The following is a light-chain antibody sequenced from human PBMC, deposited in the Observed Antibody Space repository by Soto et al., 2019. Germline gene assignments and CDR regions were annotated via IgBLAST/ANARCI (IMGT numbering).Light chain of an antibody. CDR2: ANR. V-gene: IGLV1-40*01. Sequence: QSVLTQPPSVSGAPGQRVTISCTGSSSNIGAGYDVHWYQQLPGTAPKLLIYANRNRPAGVPDRFSASKSDTSASLAITGLQAEDEADYYCQSYDSGLSGSEVFGTGTKVTVL. CDR1: SSNIGAGYD. CDR3: QSYDSGLSGSEV. J-gene: IGLJ1*01.